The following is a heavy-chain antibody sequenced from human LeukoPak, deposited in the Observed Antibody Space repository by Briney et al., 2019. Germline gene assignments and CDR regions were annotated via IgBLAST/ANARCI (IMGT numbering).Heavy chain of an antibody. CDR3: VREGSIVGATGAFDI. V-gene: IGHV3-23*01. Sequence: GGSLRLSCAASGFTLSTYAMSWVRQAPGKGLEWVSSIDGSGGSIYYADSVKGRFTISRDNSKNTLYLQMNSLRAEDTAVYYCVREGSIVGATGAFDIWGQGTMVTVSS. D-gene: IGHD1-26*01. J-gene: IGHJ3*02. CDR2: IDGSGGSI. CDR1: GFTLSTYA.